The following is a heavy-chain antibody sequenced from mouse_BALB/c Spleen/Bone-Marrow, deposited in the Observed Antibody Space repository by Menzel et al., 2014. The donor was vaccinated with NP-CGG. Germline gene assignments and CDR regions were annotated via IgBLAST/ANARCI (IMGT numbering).Heavy chain of an antibody. CDR1: GFNIKDTY. J-gene: IGHJ4*01. CDR2: IDPANGNT. D-gene: IGHD2-10*02. Sequence: EVKLQESGAELVKPGASVKLSCTASGFNIKDTYMHWVKQRPEQGLEWIGRIDPANGNTKYDPKFQGKATITADTSSNTAYLQLSSLTSEDTAVYYCTRGYGNYALYYYATDYWGQGTSVTVSS. V-gene: IGHV14-3*02. CDR3: TRGYGNYALYYYATDY.